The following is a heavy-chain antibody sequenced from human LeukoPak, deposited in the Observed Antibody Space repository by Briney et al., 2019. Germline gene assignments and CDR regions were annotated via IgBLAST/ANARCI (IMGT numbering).Heavy chain of an antibody. J-gene: IGHJ4*02. Sequence: GGSLRLSCAASGFTFSSYGMHWVRQAPGKGLEWVAVISYDGSNKYYADSVKGRFTISRDNSKNTLYLQMNSLRAEDTAVYYCASPGVEMAKITGLDYWGQGTLVTVSS. CDR3: ASPGVEMAKITGLDY. V-gene: IGHV3-30*03. CDR1: GFTFSSYG. D-gene: IGHD5-24*01. CDR2: ISYDGSNK.